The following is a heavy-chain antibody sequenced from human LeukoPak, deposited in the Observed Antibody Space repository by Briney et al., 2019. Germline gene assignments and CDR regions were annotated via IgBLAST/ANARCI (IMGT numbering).Heavy chain of an antibody. CDR2: ISSSSNTI. J-gene: IGHJ4*02. Sequence: GGSLRLSCIGSGFTFYTYSMNWVRQAPGKGLEWVSYISSSSNTIYYADSVKGRFTISRDNAKNSLYLQMNSLRAEDTAVYYCATESGTYSGTCFDYWGQGTLVTVSS. V-gene: IGHV3-48*01. D-gene: IGHD1-26*01. CDR3: ATESGTYSGTCFDY. CDR1: GFTFYTYS.